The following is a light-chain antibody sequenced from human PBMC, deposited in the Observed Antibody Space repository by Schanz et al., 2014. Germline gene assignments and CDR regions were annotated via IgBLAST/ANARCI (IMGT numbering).Light chain of an antibody. CDR2: SNN. CDR3: AAWDDSLSAWL. Sequence: QSVVTQPPSASGTPGQRVTISCSGSSSNIVSNNVNWYQQLPGTAPKLLIYSNNQRPSGVPDRFSGSKSGTSASLAISGLQSEDEADYYCAAWDDSLSAWLFGGGTKLTVL. CDR1: SSNIVSNN. V-gene: IGLV1-44*01. J-gene: IGLJ3*02.